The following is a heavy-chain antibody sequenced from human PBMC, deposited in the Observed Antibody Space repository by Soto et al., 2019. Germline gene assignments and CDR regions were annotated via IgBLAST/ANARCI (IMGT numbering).Heavy chain of an antibody. V-gene: IGHV4-59*08. D-gene: IGHD6-13*01. Sequence: SETLSLTCTVSGGSISSYYWSWIRQPPGKGLEWIGYIYYSGSTNYNPSLKSRVTISVDTSKNQFSLKLSSVTAADTAVYYCARHDVAAFDYWGQGTRVTVSS. CDR1: GGSISSYY. CDR2: IYYSGST. CDR3: ARHDVAAFDY. J-gene: IGHJ4*02.